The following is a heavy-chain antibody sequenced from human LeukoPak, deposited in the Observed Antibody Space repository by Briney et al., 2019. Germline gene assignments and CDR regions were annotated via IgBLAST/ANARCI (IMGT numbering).Heavy chain of an antibody. CDR2: ISWNSGSM. J-gene: IGHJ6*02. V-gene: IGHV3-9*01. Sequence: GGSLRLSCAASGFTFDDYAMHWVRQAPGQGLEWVSGISWNSGSMGYADSVKGRFTISRDNAKNSLYLQMNSLRPEDTALYYCARAPTGSAAYYYYGMDVWGQGTTVTVSS. CDR3: ARAPTGSAAYYYYGMDV. D-gene: IGHD6-25*01. CDR1: GFTFDDYA.